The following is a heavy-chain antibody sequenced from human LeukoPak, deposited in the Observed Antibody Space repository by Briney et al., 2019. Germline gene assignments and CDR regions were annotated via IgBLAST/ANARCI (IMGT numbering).Heavy chain of an antibody. D-gene: IGHD3-10*01. CDR2: ISTSSSYI. V-gene: IGHV3-21*01. J-gene: IGHJ4*02. CDR3: ARDIYGSGPPVGDTIDY. CDR1: GFTFSGFG. Sequence: GGSLRLSCAASGFTFSGFGMNWVRQAPGKGLAWVSSISTSSSYIYYADSLKGRFTISRDNAKNSLYLQMNSLRAEDTAVYYCARDIYGSGPPVGDTIDYWGQGTLVTVSS.